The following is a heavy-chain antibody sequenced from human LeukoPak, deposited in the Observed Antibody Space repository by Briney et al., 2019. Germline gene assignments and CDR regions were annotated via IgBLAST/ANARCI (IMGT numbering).Heavy chain of an antibody. Sequence: SETLSLTCTVSGGSISSSRYYWGWIRQPPGKGLEWIGFVYYSGSTYYNPSLKSRVTISTNTSKNQFSLKLNSVTAADTAVYFCARDRDGYRGFDAFDIWGQGTMVTVSS. J-gene: IGHJ3*02. CDR2: VYYSGST. D-gene: IGHD5-24*01. CDR1: GGSISSSRYY. V-gene: IGHV4-30-4*07. CDR3: ARDRDGYRGFDAFDI.